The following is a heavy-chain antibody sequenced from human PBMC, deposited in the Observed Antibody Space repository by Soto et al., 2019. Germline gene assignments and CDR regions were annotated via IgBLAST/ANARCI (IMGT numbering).Heavy chain of an antibody. CDR2: IYYSGST. Sequence: SETLSLTCTVSGGSISSGGYYWSWIRQHPGKGLEWIGYIYYSGSTYYNPSLKSRVTISVDTSKNQFSLKLSSVTAADTAVYYCARACYGVRTSCQSWGQGTLVTVSS. CDR3: ARACYGVRTSCQS. CDR1: GGSISSGGYY. J-gene: IGHJ4*02. D-gene: IGHD2-2*01. V-gene: IGHV4-31*03.